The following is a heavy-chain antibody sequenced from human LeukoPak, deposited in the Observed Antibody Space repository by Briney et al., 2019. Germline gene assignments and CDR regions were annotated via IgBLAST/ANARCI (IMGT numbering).Heavy chain of an antibody. V-gene: IGHV3-9*01. CDR2: ISWNSGSI. Sequence: PGGSLRLSCAASGFTFDDYAMHWVRQAPGKGLEWVSGISWNSGSIGYADSVKGRFTISRDNAKNSLYLQMNSLRAEDTALYYCARGEYCYMDVWGKGTTATVSS. D-gene: IGHD1-26*01. CDR3: ARGEYCYMDV. CDR1: GFTFDDYA. J-gene: IGHJ6*03.